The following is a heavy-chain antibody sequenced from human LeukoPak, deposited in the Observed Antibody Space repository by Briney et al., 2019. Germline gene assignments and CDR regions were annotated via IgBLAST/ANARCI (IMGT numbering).Heavy chain of an antibody. J-gene: IGHJ4*02. V-gene: IGHV3-48*02. CDR1: GFSFSTYT. CDR2: ISSSSSPI. CDR3: ARDIRYFDWFDY. D-gene: IGHD3-9*01. Sequence: PGGSLRLSCAASGFSFSTYTMSWVRKATGKGLEWVSYISSSSSPIYYADSVKGRFTISRDNAKNSLYLQMNSLRDEDTAVYYCARDIRYFDWFDYWGQGTLVTVSS.